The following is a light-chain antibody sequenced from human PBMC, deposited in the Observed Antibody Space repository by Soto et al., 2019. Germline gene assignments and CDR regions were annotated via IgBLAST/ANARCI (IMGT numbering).Light chain of an antibody. CDR1: SSDIGGFYY. CDR3: CSYAGSYTPRYV. CDR2: DVS. Sequence: QSVLTQPASVSGSPGQSITISCTGTSSDIGGFYYVSWYQHHPGKDPKLMIYDVSKRPSGVPDRFSGSKSGNTASLTISGLQAEDEADYYCCSYAGSYTPRYVFGTGTKVTVL. J-gene: IGLJ1*01. V-gene: IGLV2-11*01.